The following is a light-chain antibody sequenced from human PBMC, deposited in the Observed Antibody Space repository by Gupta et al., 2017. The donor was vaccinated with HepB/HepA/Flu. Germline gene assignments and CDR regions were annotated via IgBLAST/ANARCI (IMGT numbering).Light chain of an antibody. J-gene: IGLJ2*01. Sequence: QSALTQPASVSGSPGQSMTIPCTGTSSAVGHDDYVSCYQQHPGKVPKLLIYPVNNRPSGVANRVSGSKSGNTASLTISGLQTEDEAEYFCSSYTTSASLVVGGGSKLTVL. CDR2: PVN. CDR1: SSAVGHDDY. V-gene: IGLV2-14*03. CDR3: SSYTTSASLV.